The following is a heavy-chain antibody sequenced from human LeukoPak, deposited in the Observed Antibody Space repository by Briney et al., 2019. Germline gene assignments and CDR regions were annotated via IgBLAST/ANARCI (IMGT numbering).Heavy chain of an antibody. J-gene: IGHJ4*02. CDR1: GDSINSLDL. V-gene: IGHV4-4*02. CDR2: MYLSGTT. CDR3: AGLVGRYSSGLYYYYFDY. D-gene: IGHD3-22*01. Sequence: PSETLSLTCTVSGDSINSLDLWSWVRQPPGKGLEWIGEMYLSGTTHSNPSVKSRVTISIDKSKNQFFLNLSSVTAADMAVYYCAGLVGRYSSGLYYYYFDYWGQGTPVTVSS.